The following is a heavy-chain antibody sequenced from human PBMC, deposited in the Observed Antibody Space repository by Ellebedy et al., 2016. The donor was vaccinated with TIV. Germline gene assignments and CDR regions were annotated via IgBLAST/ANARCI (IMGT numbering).Heavy chain of an antibody. D-gene: IGHD3-22*01. Sequence: GESLKISCAASGFTFSSYGMHWVRQAPGKGLDWVSFMSSDGRNQYYADSVKGRFTISRDNSKKTLYLQMNSLRAEDTAVYYCAKGANYYDSSIDFWGQGTLVTVSS. CDR1: GFTFSSYG. CDR2: MSSDGRNQ. J-gene: IGHJ4*02. CDR3: AKGANYYDSSIDF. V-gene: IGHV3-30*18.